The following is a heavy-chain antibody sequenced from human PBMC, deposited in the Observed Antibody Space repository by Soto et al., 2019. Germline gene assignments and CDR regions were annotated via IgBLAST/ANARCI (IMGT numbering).Heavy chain of an antibody. CDR1: GFTFSSYS. CDR2: ISSSSSYI. V-gene: IGHV3-21*01. CDR3: ARVSGFRYFDWLSTYSDY. D-gene: IGHD3-9*01. J-gene: IGHJ4*02. Sequence: GGSLRLSCAASGFTFSSYSMNWVRQAPGKGLEWVSSISSSSSYIYYADSVKGRFTISRDNAKNSLYLQMNSLRAEDTAVYYCARVSGFRYFDWLSTYSDYWGQGTLVTVSS.